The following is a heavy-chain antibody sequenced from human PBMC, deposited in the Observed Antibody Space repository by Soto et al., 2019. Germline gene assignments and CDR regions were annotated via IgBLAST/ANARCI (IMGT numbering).Heavy chain of an antibody. CDR1: GAYISSGSYY. D-gene: IGHD2-2*01. CDR2: INYSGST. Sequence: PSETLSLTCTVSGAYISSGSYYWAWIRQPPGKVLEWIGSINYSGSTDYNPALESRLTIAVDTSKNTLYLQMNSLRAEDTAVYYCAKEKISTSCCNWFDPWGQGTLVTVSS. J-gene: IGHJ5*02. V-gene: IGHV4-39*07. CDR3: AKEKISTSCCNWFDP.